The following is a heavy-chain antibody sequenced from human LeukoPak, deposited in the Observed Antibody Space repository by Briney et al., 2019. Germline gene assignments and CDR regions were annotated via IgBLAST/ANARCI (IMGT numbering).Heavy chain of an antibody. J-gene: IGHJ5*02. CDR2: IYYSGST. Sequence: SETLSLTCTVSGGSISSYYWSWIRQPPGKGLEWLGYIYYSGSTYYNPSLESRVTILVDTSKNQFSLKLTSVTAADTAVYYCARDRRAGQSGYWFDPWGQGTLVTVSS. D-gene: IGHD3-22*01. V-gene: IGHV4-59*01. CDR1: GGSISSYY. CDR3: ARDRRAGQSGYWFDP.